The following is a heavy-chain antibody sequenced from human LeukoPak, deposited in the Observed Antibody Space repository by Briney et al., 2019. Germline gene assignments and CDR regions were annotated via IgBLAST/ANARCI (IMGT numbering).Heavy chain of an antibody. CDR3: ARKDSSGFALEY. D-gene: IGHD3-22*01. V-gene: IGHV3-48*02. CDR1: GFSFSAYT. J-gene: IGHJ4*02. Sequence: GGSLRLSCAASGFSFSAYTMNWVRQAPGRGLEWVSYISSSSSTIYYADSVKGRFTISRDNAKNSLSLQMNSLRDEDTAVYYCARKDSSGFALEYWGQGTLVTVSS. CDR2: ISSSSSTI.